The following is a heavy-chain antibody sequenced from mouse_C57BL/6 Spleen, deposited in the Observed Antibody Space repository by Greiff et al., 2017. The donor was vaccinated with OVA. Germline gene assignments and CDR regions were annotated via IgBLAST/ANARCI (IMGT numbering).Heavy chain of an antibody. CDR3: AAYGSSYWYFDV. CDR1: GYTFTSYW. CDR2: IYPSDSET. Sequence: VKLVESGAELVRPGSSVKLSCKASGYTFTSYWMDWVKQRPGQGLEWIGNIYPSDSETHYNQKFKDKATLTVDKSSSTAYMQLSSLTSEDSAVYYCAAYGSSYWYFDVWGTGTTVTVSS. V-gene: IGHV1-61*01. D-gene: IGHD1-1*01. J-gene: IGHJ1*03.